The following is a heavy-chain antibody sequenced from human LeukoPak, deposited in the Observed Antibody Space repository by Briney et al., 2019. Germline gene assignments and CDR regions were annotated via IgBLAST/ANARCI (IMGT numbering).Heavy chain of an antibody. Sequence: GGSLRLSCAASGFTFSSYGMYWVRQAPGKGLEWVSSISSSSSYIYYADSVKGRFTISRDNAKNSLYLQMNSLRAEDTAVYYCARDTYYYGSGSYYSGYWGQGTLVTVSS. CDR1: GFTFSSYG. CDR2: ISSSSSYI. CDR3: ARDTYYYGSGSYYSGY. J-gene: IGHJ4*02. V-gene: IGHV3-21*01. D-gene: IGHD3-10*01.